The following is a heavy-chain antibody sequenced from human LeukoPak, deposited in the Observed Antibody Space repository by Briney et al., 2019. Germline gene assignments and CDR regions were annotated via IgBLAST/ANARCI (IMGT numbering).Heavy chain of an antibody. CDR3: ASEDVLTGYSSADY. D-gene: IGHD3-9*01. J-gene: IGHJ4*02. CDR2: IKQDGSEK. V-gene: IGHV3-7*01. Sequence: GGSLRLSCAASGFTFSSYWMSWVRQAPGKGLEWVANIKQDGSEKYYVDSVKGRLTISRDNAKNSLYLQMNSLRAEDTAVYYCASEDVLTGYSSADYWGQGTLVTVSS. CDR1: GFTFSSYW.